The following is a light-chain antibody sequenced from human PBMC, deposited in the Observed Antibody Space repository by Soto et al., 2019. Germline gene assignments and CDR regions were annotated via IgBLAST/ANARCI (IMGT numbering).Light chain of an antibody. V-gene: IGKV3-11*01. CDR1: QSVSRD. CDR2: DAS. CDR3: QHRHN. J-gene: IGKJ3*01. Sequence: DIVLTQSPATLSLSPGERATLSCRASQSVSRDFAWYQQKPGQAPRLFIYDASNRATGIPARFSGSGSGTNFPLIINHLLAEDFAVYYCQHRHNFGPGTKVDFK.